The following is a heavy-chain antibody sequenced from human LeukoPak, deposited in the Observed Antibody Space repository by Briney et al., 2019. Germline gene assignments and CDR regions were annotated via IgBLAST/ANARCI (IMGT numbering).Heavy chain of an antibody. CDR2: ISWNSGSI. J-gene: IGHJ4*02. Sequence: GGSLRLSCAASGFTFDDYAMHWVRQAPGKGLEWVSGISWNSGSIGYADSVKGRFTSSRATAKNSLYLQMTSLRAEDTAVYYCARAGLTFDEFDYWGQGTLVTVSS. V-gene: IGHV3-9*01. CDR3: ARAGLTFDEFDY. CDR1: GFTFDDYA.